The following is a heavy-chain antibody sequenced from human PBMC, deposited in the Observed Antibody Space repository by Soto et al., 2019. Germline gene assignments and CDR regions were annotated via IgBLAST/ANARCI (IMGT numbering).Heavy chain of an antibody. J-gene: IGHJ4*02. D-gene: IGHD6-19*01. CDR2: INHSGSP. V-gene: IGHV4-39*01. CDR1: TGSIFSHSYY. CDR3: ARRYAPRYSSGNNHFDL. Sequence: KPSETLSLTCNVSTGSIFSHSYYFACIRQPPWKGLEWIGTINHSGSPYHNPSLKSRVTISVDSSKNQFSLTLTSVTVADTAVYYCARRYAPRYSSGNNHFDLWGQGTLVTVSS.